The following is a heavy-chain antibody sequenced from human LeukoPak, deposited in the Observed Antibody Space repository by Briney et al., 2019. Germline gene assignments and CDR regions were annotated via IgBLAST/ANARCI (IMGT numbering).Heavy chain of an antibody. Sequence: QPGGSLRLSCAASGFTFSSYEMNWVRQAPGKGLEWVSYISSSGSTIYYADSVKGRFTISRDNSKNTLYLQMNSLRAEDTAVYYRASLVVPAAIGSVVDYWGQGTLVTVSS. V-gene: IGHV3-48*03. CDR1: GFTFSSYE. CDR3: ASLVVPAAIGSVVDY. D-gene: IGHD2-2*01. J-gene: IGHJ4*02. CDR2: ISSSGSTI.